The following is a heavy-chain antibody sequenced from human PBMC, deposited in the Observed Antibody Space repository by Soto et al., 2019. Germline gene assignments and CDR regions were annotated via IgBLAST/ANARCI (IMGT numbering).Heavy chain of an antibody. V-gene: IGHV3-74*01. CDR3: AKRGVDTTGFSY. CDR1: GFTFSSFW. J-gene: IGHJ4*02. Sequence: EVQLVESGGGLVQPGGSLRLSCAASGFTFSSFWMHWVRQAPGEGLVWVSRINTDGSSTRYADSVKGRFTISRDNAKNTLYLQTNSLGVEDTGMFYCAKRGVDTTGFSYWGQVTLLTVAS. CDR2: INTDGSST. D-gene: IGHD3-9*01.